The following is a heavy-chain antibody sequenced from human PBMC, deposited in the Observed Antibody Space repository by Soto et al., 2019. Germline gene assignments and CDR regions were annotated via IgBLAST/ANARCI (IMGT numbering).Heavy chain of an antibody. CDR1: GAALNSGSYY. D-gene: IGHD2-21*01. Sequence: SETLSLTCIVSGAALNSGSYYWMWIRQVPGKVLEWIGHIYVTGSVDYNPSLRDRITISQDTSERQFSLNLRLVTAADTAVYYCARLRIATNNYKWFDPWGQGTLVTVSS. V-gene: IGHV4-31*03. J-gene: IGHJ5*02. CDR3: ARLRIATNNYKWFDP. CDR2: IYVTGSV.